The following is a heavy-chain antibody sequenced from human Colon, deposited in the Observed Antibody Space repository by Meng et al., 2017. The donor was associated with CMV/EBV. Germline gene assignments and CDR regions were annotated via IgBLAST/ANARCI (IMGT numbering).Heavy chain of an antibody. V-gene: IGHV3-30*04. Sequence: GESLKISCAASGFSFNAYPIHWVRQAPGKGLEWVAIVSHDGKNKNYAESVKGRFTISRDNSQNTVNLQINSLRSDDTALYYCAGGSNSSFDPWGQGTLVTVSS. CDR1: GFSFNAYP. CDR3: AGGSNSSFDP. CDR2: VSHDGKNK. J-gene: IGHJ5*02. D-gene: IGHD4-11*01.